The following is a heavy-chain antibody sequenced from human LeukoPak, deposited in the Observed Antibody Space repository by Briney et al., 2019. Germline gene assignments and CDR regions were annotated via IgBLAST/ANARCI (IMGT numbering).Heavy chain of an antibody. J-gene: IGHJ1*01. V-gene: IGHV3-11*06. D-gene: IGHD4-17*01. Sequence: KPGGSLRLSCAASGFTFSDYYMSWIRQAPGKGLEWVSSISSSSSYIYYADSVKGRFTISRDNAKNSLYLQMNSLRAEDTAVYYCARDGTEATVTTFEYFQHWGQGTLVTVSS. CDR3: ARDGTEATVTTFEYFQH. CDR2: ISSSSSYI. CDR1: GFTFSDYY.